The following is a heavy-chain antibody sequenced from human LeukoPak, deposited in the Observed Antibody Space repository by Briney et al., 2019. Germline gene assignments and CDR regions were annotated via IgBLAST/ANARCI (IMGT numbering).Heavy chain of an antibody. D-gene: IGHD2-15*01. CDR3: ARANCSGGSCYWGYYYYYYMDV. V-gene: IGHV4-38-2*02. CDR1: GYSISSGYY. Sequence: SETLSLTCTVSGYSISSGYYWSWIRQPPGKGLEWIGEINHSGSTNYNPSLKSRVTISVDTSKNQFSLKLSSVTAADTAVYYCARANCSGGSCYWGYYYYYYMDVWGKGTTVTISS. J-gene: IGHJ6*03. CDR2: INHSGST.